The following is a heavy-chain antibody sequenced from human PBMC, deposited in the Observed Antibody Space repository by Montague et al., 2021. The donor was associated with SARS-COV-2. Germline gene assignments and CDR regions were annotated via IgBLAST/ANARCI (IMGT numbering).Heavy chain of an antibody. CDR3: AKNGGAHGLDV. D-gene: IGHD4-23*01. Sequence: SLSLSFSASGFPFSNIWMSLVRQAPGKGLEWVANIKPDESENNYVDSVKGRFSISRDNAKNSLYPQLDNLRAEDTAIYYCAKNGGAHGLDVWGQGTSVSVSS. CDR1: GFPFSNIW. J-gene: IGHJ6*02. CDR2: IKPDESEN. V-gene: IGHV3-7*01.